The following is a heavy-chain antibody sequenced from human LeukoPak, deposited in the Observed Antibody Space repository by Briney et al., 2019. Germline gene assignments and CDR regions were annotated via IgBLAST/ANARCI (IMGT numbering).Heavy chain of an antibody. CDR1: GYTFTSYC. V-gene: IGHV1-46*01. Sequence: ASVTVSCTASGYTFTSYCMHWVRQAPGQGLEWMGIINPSGGSTSYAQKFQGRVTMTRDTSTSTVYMELSSLRSEDTAVYYCARDVRIAAAGMRSYFDYWGQGTLVTVSS. D-gene: IGHD6-13*01. CDR2: INPSGGST. J-gene: IGHJ4*02. CDR3: ARDVRIAAAGMRSYFDY.